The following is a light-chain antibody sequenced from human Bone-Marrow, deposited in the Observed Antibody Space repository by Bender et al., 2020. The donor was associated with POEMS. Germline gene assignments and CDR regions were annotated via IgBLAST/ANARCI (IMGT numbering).Light chain of an antibody. Sequence: SSELTQPPSVSVSPGQTARITCSGDALARQYSYWYQQKAGQAPVLVIYKDSERPSGIPERFSGSTSGTTVTLTISGVQAEDEADYYCQSADTTGVWVFGGGTKLTVL. V-gene: IGLV3-25*03. CDR1: ALARQY. CDR2: KDS. CDR3: QSADTTGVWV. J-gene: IGLJ3*02.